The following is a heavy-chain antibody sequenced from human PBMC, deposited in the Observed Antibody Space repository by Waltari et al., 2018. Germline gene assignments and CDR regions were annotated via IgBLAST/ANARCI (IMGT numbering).Heavy chain of an antibody. J-gene: IGHJ4*02. CDR2: ISGDGGST. CDR1: GFDFTTHY. D-gene: IGHD5-12*01. CDR3: AREGGGFDYTPDY. V-gene: IGHV3-74*01. Sequence: EVQLEESGGGLVQPGGSRRLSWEASGFDFTTHYMHWVRQGPGKGLVWVSRISGDGGSTSYADSVKGRFTISRDNSKNTLYLQMNSFRAEDTGIYYCAREGGGFDYTPDYWGQGTLVTVSS.